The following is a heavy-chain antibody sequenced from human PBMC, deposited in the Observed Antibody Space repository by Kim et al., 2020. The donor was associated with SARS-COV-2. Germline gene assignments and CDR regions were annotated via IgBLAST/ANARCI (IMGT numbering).Heavy chain of an antibody. D-gene: IGHD5-12*01. CDR1: GGSISSYY. Sequence: SETLSLTCTVSGGSISSYYWSWIRQPPGKGLELIGYIYYSGSTNYNPSLKSRVTISVDTSKNQFSLKLSSVTAADTAVYYCARDPRGWLQPTAYWYFDLWGRGTLVTVSS. V-gene: IGHV4-59*01. CDR2: IYYSGST. CDR3: ARDPRGWLQPTAYWYFDL. J-gene: IGHJ2*01.